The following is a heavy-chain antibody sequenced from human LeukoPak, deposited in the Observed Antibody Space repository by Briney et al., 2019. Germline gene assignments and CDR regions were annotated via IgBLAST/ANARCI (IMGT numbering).Heavy chain of an antibody. CDR1: GYTFTSYD. J-gene: IGHJ5*02. CDR2: MNPNSGNT. V-gene: IGHV1-8*01. CDR3: ARGPKNAMVRGVGWFDP. Sequence: ASVKVSCKASGYTFTSYDINWVRQATGQGLEWMGWMNPNSGNTGYAQKFQGRVTMTRNTSISTAYMELSSLRSEDTAVYYCARGPKNAMVRGVGWFDPWGQGTLVTVSS. D-gene: IGHD3-10*01.